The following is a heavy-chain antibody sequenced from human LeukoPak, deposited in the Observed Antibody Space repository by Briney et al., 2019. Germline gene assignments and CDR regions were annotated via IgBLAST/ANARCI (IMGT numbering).Heavy chain of an antibody. CDR2: INHSGST. CDR1: GESFSGYY. CDR3: ARVSFPYSSSSRGGWFDP. D-gene: IGHD6-6*01. V-gene: IGHV4-34*01. J-gene: IGHJ5*02. Sequence: PSETLSLTCAVYGESFSGYYWSGIRDPPGKGLEWIGEINHSGSTNYNPSLKSRVTISVDTSKNQFSLKLSSVTAADTAVYYCARVSFPYSSSSRGGWFDPWGQGTLVTVSS.